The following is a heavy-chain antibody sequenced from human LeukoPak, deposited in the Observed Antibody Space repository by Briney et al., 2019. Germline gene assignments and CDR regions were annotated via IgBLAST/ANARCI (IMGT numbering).Heavy chain of an antibody. CDR2: INPNSGGT. J-gene: IGHJ4*02. V-gene: IGHV1-2*02. CDR3: ARDMEDFWSVPIGYFDY. CDR1: GYTFTGYY. D-gene: IGHD3-3*01. Sequence: ASVKVSCKASGYTFTGYYMHWVRQAPGQGLEWMGWINPNSGGTNYAQKFQGRVTMTRDTSIGTAYMELSRLRSDDTAVCYCARDMEDFWSVPIGYFDYWGQGTLVTVSS.